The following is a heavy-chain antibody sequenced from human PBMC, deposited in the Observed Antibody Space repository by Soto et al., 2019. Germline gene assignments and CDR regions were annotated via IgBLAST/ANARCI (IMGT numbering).Heavy chain of an antibody. CDR2: IWHDGGKK. CDR3: ARDLGQGNGPFDY. Sequence: QVQLVESGGGVVQPGRSLRLSCAASGFTFNTYGMHWVRQAPGKGLEWVAVIWHDGGKKYYADSAKGRFTISRDNSKNTPFLQMNSLRAEDTAVYYCARDLGQGNGPFDYWGQGTLVTVSS. V-gene: IGHV3-33*01. CDR1: GFTFNTYG. J-gene: IGHJ4*02. D-gene: IGHD1-26*01.